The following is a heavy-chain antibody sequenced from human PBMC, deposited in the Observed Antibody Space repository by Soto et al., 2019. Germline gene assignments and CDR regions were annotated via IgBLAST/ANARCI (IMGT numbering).Heavy chain of an antibody. CDR1: GYTFTSYY. J-gene: IGHJ4*02. D-gene: IGHD6-13*01. Sequence: QVQLVQSGAEVKKPGASVNVSCKASGYTFTSYYVHWVRQAPGQGLEWMGVFNPGAGSASYAEEFQGRVTMTSDTSTSTVYMDLSSLRSEDTAVYYCARVLAGSWYSARFDYWGQGTLVTVSS. V-gene: IGHV1-46*01. CDR3: ARVLAGSWYSARFDY. CDR2: FNPGAGSA.